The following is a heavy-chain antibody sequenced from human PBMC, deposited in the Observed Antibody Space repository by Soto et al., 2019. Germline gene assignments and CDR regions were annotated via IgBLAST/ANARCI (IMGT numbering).Heavy chain of an antibody. CDR2: IYYSGSTSYN. CDR1: GGSISSGGYY. J-gene: IGHJ4*02. CDR3: ARTPLL. D-gene: IGHD1-26*01. Sequence: QVQLQESGPGLVKPSQTLSLTCTVSGGSISSGGYYWSWIRQHPGKGLEWIGYIYYSGSTSYNYYNPSLKSRVTIAVDTSKNQFSLKLSSVTAADTAVYYCARTPLLWGQGTLVPVSS. V-gene: IGHV4-31*03.